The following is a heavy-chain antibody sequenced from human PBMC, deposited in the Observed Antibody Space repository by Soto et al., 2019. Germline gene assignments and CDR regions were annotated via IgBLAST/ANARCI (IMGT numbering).Heavy chain of an antibody. CDR3: AKGYSSSWYTPDV. V-gene: IGHV3-23*01. J-gene: IGHJ6*02. CDR2: ISDSGRST. CDR1: GFTFSDYA. Sequence: HPGGSLRLSCAASGFTFSDYAMSWVRQAPGKGLEWVSGISDSGRSTYYADSMKGRFTISRENSKNTLYLQMNSLRAEDTAVYYCAKGYSSSWYTPDVWGQGTTVTVSS. D-gene: IGHD6-13*01.